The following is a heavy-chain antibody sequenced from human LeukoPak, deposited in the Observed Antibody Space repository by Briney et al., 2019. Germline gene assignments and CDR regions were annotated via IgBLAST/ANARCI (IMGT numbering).Heavy chain of an antibody. D-gene: IGHD3-9*01. J-gene: IGHJ4*02. CDR1: GFTFDDYA. CDR2: ISWNSGSI. Sequence: GGSLRLSCAASGFTFDDYAMHWVRQAPGKDLEWVSGISWNSGSIGYADSVKGRFTISSDNAKNSLYLQMNSLRAEDTALFFWAKAAYDILTGLDHWGQGTLVTVSS. CDR3: AKAAYDILTGLDH. V-gene: IGHV3-9*01.